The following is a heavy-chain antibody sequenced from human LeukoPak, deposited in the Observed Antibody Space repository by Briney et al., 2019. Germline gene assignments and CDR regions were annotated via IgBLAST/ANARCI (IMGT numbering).Heavy chain of an antibody. CDR2: IHSSSGSI. Sequence: GGSLRLPCRVRVFNLPNSNENGLRQAPGKGLEWVSSIHSSSGSIYYADSLKGRFTISRDNAKNSLSLQMNSLSAGDTAVFYFTRDRDWDGIYISGQGTMVTVSS. CDR3: TRDRDWDGIYI. CDR1: VFNLPNSN. J-gene: IGHJ3*02. V-gene: IGHV3-21*01. D-gene: IGHD3-9*01.